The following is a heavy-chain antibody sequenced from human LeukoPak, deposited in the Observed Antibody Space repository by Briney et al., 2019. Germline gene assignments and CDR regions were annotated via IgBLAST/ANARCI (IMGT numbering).Heavy chain of an antibody. Sequence: PGRSLRLSCAASGFTFSSYGMHWVRQAPGKGLEWVAAIWYDGSNKYYADSVKGRFTISRDNSKNTLYLQMNSLRAEDTAAYYCARGRVGATTHYYYGMDVWGQGTMVTVSS. J-gene: IGHJ6*02. CDR2: IWYDGSNK. CDR3: ARGRVGATTHYYYGMDV. CDR1: GFTFSSYG. V-gene: IGHV3-33*01. D-gene: IGHD1-26*01.